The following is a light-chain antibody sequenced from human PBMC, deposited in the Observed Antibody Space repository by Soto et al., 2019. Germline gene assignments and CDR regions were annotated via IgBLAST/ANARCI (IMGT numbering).Light chain of an antibody. J-gene: IGLJ2*01. CDR2: GNS. CDR3: QSYDSGLSVV. V-gene: IGLV1-40*01. CDR1: SSNIGAGYD. Sequence: QSVLTQPPSVSGAPGQRVTISCTGSSSNIGAGYDVHWYQQLPGTAPKRLMYGNSNRPSGVPDRFSGSKSGTSASLAITGIQVEDEADYYCQSYDSGLSVVFGGGTKLTVL.